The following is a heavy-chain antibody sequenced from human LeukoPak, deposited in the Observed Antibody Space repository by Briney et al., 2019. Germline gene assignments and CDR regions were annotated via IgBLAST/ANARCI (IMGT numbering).Heavy chain of an antibody. Sequence: SETLSLTCTVSGGSISSSSYYWGWIRQPPGKGLEWIGSIYYSGSTYYTPSLKSRVTISVDTSKNQFSLKLSSVTAADTAVYYCARDDIITGTTGYFDYWGQGTLVTVSS. CDR3: ARDDIITGTTGYFDY. V-gene: IGHV4-39*07. CDR2: IYYSGST. J-gene: IGHJ4*02. CDR1: GGSISSSSYY. D-gene: IGHD1-14*01.